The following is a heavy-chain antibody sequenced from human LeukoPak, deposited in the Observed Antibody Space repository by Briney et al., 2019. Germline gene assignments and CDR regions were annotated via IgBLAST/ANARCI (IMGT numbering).Heavy chain of an antibody. CDR3: ARDRFYYYDRSGYLDY. CDR1: GYTFTSYG. CDR2: ISAYNGNT. D-gene: IGHD3-22*01. Sequence: ASVKVSCKASGYTFTSYGISWVRQAPGQGLEWMGWISAYNGNTNYAQKLQGRVTMTTDTSTSTAYMELRSLRSDDTAVYYCARDRFYYYDRSGYLDYWAREPWSPSPQ. V-gene: IGHV1-18*01. J-gene: IGHJ4*02.